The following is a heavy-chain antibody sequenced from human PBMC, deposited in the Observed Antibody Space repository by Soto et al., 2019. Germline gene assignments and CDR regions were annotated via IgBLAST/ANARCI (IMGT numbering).Heavy chain of an antibody. CDR2: ISYDGSNK. CDR1: GFTFSSYA. D-gene: IGHD3-3*01. Sequence: QVQLVESGGGVVQPGRSLRLSCAASGFTFSSYAMHWVRQAPGKGLEWVAVISYDGSNKYYADSVKGRFTISRDNSKNTLYLQMNSLRAEDTAVYYCARDSPYYDFWSGYSGLIDYWAREPWSPSPQ. CDR3: ARDSPYYDFWSGYSGLIDY. J-gene: IGHJ4*02. V-gene: IGHV3-30-3*01.